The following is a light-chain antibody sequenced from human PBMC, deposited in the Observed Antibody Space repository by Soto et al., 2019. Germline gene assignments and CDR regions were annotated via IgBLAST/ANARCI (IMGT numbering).Light chain of an antibody. J-gene: IGLJ1*01. Sequence: QSVLTQPRSVSGSPGQSVTISCTGTSSDIGGYNYVSWYQQHPGKAPKLMIYDVSKRPSGVPDRFSGSKSGNTASLTISGFQAEDEADYYCCSYAGSYTFVGFGTGTKVTVL. V-gene: IGLV2-11*01. CDR2: DVS. CDR1: SSDIGGYNY. CDR3: CSYAGSYTFVG.